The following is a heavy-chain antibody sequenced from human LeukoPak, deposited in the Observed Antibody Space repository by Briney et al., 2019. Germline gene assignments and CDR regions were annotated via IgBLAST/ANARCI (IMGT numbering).Heavy chain of an antibody. J-gene: IGHJ5*02. V-gene: IGHV3-30*18. CDR3: AKAYTTGLEP. D-gene: IGHD4-17*01. CDR1: GFTFSSYG. Sequence: GRSLRLSCAVSGFTFSSYGMHWVRQAPGKGLEWVAVISYHGSNIYYADSVKGRFTISRDNSKNILYLQMNSLRAEDTAVYYCAKAYTTGLEPWGQGTLVTVSS. CDR2: ISYHGSNI.